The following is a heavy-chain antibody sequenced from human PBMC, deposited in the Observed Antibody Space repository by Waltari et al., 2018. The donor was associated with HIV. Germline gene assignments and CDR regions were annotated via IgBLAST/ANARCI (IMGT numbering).Heavy chain of an antibody. Sequence: QEQLVESGGGVVQPGRSLRLSCAASGFTFSSYGMHWVRQAPGKGLEWGAVICYDGNNKYYADSVKGRFTISRDNSKNTLYLQMNSLRAEDTAVYHCARDYVEAVHYGMDVWGQGTMVTVSS. V-gene: IGHV3-33*01. J-gene: IGHJ6*02. CDR2: ICYDGNNK. CDR3: ARDYVEAVHYGMDV. D-gene: IGHD2-21*01. CDR1: GFTFSSYG.